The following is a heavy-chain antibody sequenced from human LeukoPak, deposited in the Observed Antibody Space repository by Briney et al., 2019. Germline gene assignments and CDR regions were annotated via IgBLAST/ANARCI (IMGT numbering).Heavy chain of an antibody. Sequence: GESMKIFCXGSAYSFISNWNGWVSQMPGNSLEWMGMIYHGDSDTRYNPSFQGQVSISADTSNSTAYLQRSRLTASDTATYYCVRSTVVTGGFDPWGQGTLVTVSS. CDR3: VRSTVVTGGFDP. CDR2: IYHGDSDT. CDR1: AYSFISNW. D-gene: IGHD4-23*01. J-gene: IGHJ5*02. V-gene: IGHV5-51*01.